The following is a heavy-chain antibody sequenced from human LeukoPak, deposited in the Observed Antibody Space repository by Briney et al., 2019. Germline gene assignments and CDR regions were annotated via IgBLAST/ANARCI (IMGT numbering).Heavy chain of an antibody. D-gene: IGHD2-21*02. CDR2: IRSKAYGGTT. V-gene: IGHV3-49*03. CDR1: GFTFGDYA. Sequence: GRSLRFSCTASGFTFGDYAMSWFRQAPGKGLEWVGFIRSKAYGGTTEYAASVKGRFTISRDDSKSIAYLQMNSLKTEDTAVYYCTSSIVVVTAPDYWGQGTLVTVSS. J-gene: IGHJ4*02. CDR3: TSSIVVVTAPDY.